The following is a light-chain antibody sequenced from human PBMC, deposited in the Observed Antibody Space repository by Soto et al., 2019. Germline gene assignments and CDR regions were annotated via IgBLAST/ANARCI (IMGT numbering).Light chain of an antibody. V-gene: IGLV2-8*01. CDR3: TSYAGTYSFFYV. CDR2: EVS. Sequence: HSDLTQPPSASGSPGQSVTIPCTGTNSDVGAYNYVSWYQQLPGKAPKLIIYEVSKRPSGVPDRFSGSKSGNTASLTVSGLQAEDEADYYCTSYAGTYSFFYVFGTGT. CDR1: NSDVGAYNY. J-gene: IGLJ1*01.